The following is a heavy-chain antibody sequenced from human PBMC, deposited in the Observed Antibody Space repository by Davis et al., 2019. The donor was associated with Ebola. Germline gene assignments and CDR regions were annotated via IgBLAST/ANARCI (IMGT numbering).Heavy chain of an antibody. CDR1: GYSFITYW. V-gene: IGHV5-51*01. CDR2: IYPGDSDT. Sequence: GESLKISCKGSGYSFITYWIGWVRQMPGKGLEWMGIIYPGDSDTRYSPSFQGQVTISADRSISTAYLQWSSLKASDTAMYYCARHAGIATPATVDFWGQGTLVTLSS. D-gene: IGHD6-13*01. J-gene: IGHJ4*02. CDR3: ARHAGIATPATVDF.